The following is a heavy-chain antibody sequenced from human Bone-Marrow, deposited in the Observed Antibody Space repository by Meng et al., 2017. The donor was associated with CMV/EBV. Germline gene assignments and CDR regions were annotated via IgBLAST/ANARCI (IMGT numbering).Heavy chain of an antibody. V-gene: IGHV3-74*01. D-gene: IGHD3-3*01. CDR3: ARGRRSGYYSSWFDP. CDR2: INSDGSST. CDR1: GGSISSSSYY. J-gene: IGHJ5*02. Sequence: ETLSLTCTVSGGSISSSSYYWGWIRQAPGKGLVWVSRINSDGSSTSYADSEKGRFTISRDNAKNTLYLQMNSLRAEDTAVYYCARGRRSGYYSSWFDPWGQGTLVTVSS.